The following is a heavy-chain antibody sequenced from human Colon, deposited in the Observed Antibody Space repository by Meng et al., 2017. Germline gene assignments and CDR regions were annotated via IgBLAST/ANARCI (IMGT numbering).Heavy chain of an antibody. CDR1: DVSFSAYF. CDR2: INHRGIT. V-gene: IGHV4-34*01. J-gene: IGHJ5*02. Sequence: QVQLQQWGAGPLKPSETLSLTCAVYDVSFSAYFWSWIRQPPGKGLEWIGEINHRGITTYNPSLKSRVSISVDTSKNQFSLKLSSVTAADTAVYYCARHQSFGTITVPGTWLDPWGQGTLVTVSS. CDR3: ARHQSFGTITVPGTWLDP. D-gene: IGHD6-19*01.